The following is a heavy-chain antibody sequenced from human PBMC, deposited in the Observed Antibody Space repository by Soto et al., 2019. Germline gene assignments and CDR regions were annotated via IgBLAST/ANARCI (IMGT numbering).Heavy chain of an antibody. CDR2: ISYDGRKI. CDR1: GFTFSSYG. J-gene: IGHJ4*02. CDR3: AKDRGALRWSEEHYYFDY. V-gene: IGHV3-30*18. D-gene: IGHD4-17*01. Sequence: GSLRLSCAASGFTFSSYGMHWVRQAPGKGLEWVALISYDGRKIYYADAVRGRFTISRDNSKNTLYLETNSLRAEDTAVYYCAKDRGALRWSEEHYYFDYWGQGTLVTVSS.